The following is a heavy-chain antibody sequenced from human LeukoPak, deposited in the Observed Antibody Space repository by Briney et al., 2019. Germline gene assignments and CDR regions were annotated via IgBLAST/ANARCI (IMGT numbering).Heavy chain of an antibody. CDR3: ARGRPELPRLYCEFDY. D-gene: IGHD1-7*01. Sequence: PSETLSLTCAVYGASFSGYYWSWIRQPPGKGLEWLGEINHSGSTNYNPSLKSRVTISVDTSKNQFSLKLSSVTAADTAVYYCARGRPELPRLYCEFDYWGQGTLVTVSS. V-gene: IGHV4-34*01. CDR2: INHSGST. CDR1: GASFSGYY. J-gene: IGHJ4*02.